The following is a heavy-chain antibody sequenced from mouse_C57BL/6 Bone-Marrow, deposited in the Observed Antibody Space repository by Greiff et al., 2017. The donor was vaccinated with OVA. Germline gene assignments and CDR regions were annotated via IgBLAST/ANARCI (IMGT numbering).Heavy chain of an antibody. CDR1: GYTFTNYW. CDR3: ATGTWFAY. J-gene: IGHJ3*01. V-gene: IGHV1-63*01. CDR2: IYPGGGYT. D-gene: IGHD4-1*01. Sequence: VQLQQSGAEMVRPGTSVKMSCKASGYTFTNYWIGWAKQRPGHGLEWIGDIYPGGGYTNYNEKFKGKATLTADKSSSTACMQFSSLTSEGSAIYYCATGTWFAYWGQGTLVTVSA.